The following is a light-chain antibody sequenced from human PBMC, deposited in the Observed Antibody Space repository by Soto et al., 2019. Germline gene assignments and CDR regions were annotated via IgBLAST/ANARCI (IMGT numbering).Light chain of an antibody. CDR1: QGISSW. CDR2: AAS. Sequence: DIQMTQSPSSVSASVGDTVTIRCRASQGISSWLAWYQQKPGKAPKLVIYAASRLASGVPSRFSGRGSGSDFTLTISSLQPEDFAFYYCQQASSFPLTFGGGTKVEIK. V-gene: IGKV1-12*01. CDR3: QQASSFPLT. J-gene: IGKJ4*01.